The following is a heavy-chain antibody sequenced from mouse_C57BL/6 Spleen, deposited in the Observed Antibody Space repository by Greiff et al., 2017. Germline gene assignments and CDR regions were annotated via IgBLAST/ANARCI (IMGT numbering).Heavy chain of an antibody. J-gene: IGHJ1*03. Sequence: EVQVVAPGGGLVQPGGSLSLSCAASGFNFTDDYMSWVRQPQGKALEWLGFIRNTANGYTTEYRASVKGRFTISRDNSHSILYLQMIALRAEDSATYYCARYYDCYADVWGTGTTVTVSS. V-gene: IGHV7-3*01. D-gene: IGHD2-3*01. CDR3: ARYYDCYADV. CDR2: IRNTANGYTT. CDR1: GFNFTDDY.